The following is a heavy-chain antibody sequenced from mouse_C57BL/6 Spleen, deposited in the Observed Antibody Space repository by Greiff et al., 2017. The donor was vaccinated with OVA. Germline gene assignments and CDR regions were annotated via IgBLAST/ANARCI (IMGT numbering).Heavy chain of an antibody. Sequence: QVQLQQSGAELAKPGASVKLSCKASGYTFTSYWMHWVKQRPGRGLEWIGWIDPSSGYTKYNQKFKDKATLTADKSSSTAYMQLSSLTYEDSAVYYCARRSNNYDYDDGDYWGQGTTLTVSS. CDR2: IDPSSGYT. J-gene: IGHJ2*01. D-gene: IGHD2-4*01. CDR3: ARRSNNYDYDDGDY. V-gene: IGHV1-7*01. CDR1: GYTFTSYW.